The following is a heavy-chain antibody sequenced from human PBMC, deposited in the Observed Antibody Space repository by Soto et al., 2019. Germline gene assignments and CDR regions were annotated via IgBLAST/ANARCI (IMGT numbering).Heavy chain of an antibody. Sequence: DVQLVESGGGLVQPGGSLRLSCTASGLTFSTYWMAWVRQAPGKGLEWVASIKQDGSDTYYVDSVKGRFTISRDNVKNSLYLQMSSLRPDDTAVYYCAGDLGGAGNTKGFDCRGQGTLVTVFS. CDR1: GLTFSTYW. CDR3: AGDLGGAGNTKGFDC. CDR2: IKQDGSDT. D-gene: IGHD1-26*01. J-gene: IGHJ4*02. V-gene: IGHV3-7*01.